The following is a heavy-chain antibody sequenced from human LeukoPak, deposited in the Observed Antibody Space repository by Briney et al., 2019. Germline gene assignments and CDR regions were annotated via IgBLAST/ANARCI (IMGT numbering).Heavy chain of an antibody. Sequence: GGSLRLSCAASGFTFSSYWMSWVRQAPGQGLESVANIKQGGSEKYYVDSVKGRFIISRDNAKNSLSLQMNSLRAEDTAVYYCARERFDSSGSPLYFFDNWGQGTLVTVSS. CDR2: IKQGGSEK. D-gene: IGHD6-25*01. CDR3: ARERFDSSGSPLYFFDN. CDR1: GFTFSSYW. J-gene: IGHJ4*02. V-gene: IGHV3-7*01.